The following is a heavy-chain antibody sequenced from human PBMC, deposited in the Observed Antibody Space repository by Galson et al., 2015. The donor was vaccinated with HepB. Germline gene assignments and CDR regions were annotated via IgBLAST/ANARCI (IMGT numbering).Heavy chain of an antibody. CDR3: ARDRFYFDHRGHPLDAFDI. D-gene: IGHD3-22*01. Sequence: SVKVSCKASGGTFSSYSISWVRQAPGQGLEWMGRIIPILDKTNYAQKFQGRVTITADRSTNTAYMELSSLRSEDTAVYYCARDRFYFDHRGHPLDAFDIWGQGTVVTVPS. V-gene: IGHV1-69*08. CDR1: GGTFSSYS. J-gene: IGHJ3*02. CDR2: IIPILDKT.